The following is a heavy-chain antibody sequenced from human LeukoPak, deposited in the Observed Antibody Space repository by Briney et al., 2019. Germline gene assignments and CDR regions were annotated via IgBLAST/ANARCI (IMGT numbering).Heavy chain of an antibody. CDR2: ISYDGSNK. J-gene: IGHJ4*02. CDR3: AKDSPGIAAAGTTFDY. V-gene: IGHV3-30*18. Sequence: GGSLRLSCAASGFTFSSYGMHWVRQAPGKGLEWVAVISYDGSNKYYADSVKGRFTISRDNSKNTLYLQMNSLRAEDTAVYYCAKDSPGIAAAGTTFDYWGQGTLVTVSS. CDR1: GFTFSSYG. D-gene: IGHD6-13*01.